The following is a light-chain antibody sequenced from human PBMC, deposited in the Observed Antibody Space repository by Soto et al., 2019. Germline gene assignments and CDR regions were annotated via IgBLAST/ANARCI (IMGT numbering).Light chain of an antibody. CDR1: QGISNY. V-gene: IGKV1-27*01. CDR2: AAS. J-gene: IGKJ1*01. Sequence: DIQMTQSPSSLSASVGDRVIITCRASQGISNYLAWYQQKPGKVPKLLIYAASTLQSGVPSRFSGSGSGTDFTLTISSLQPEDVATYYCQKYNSAPKTCGQGTKVEIK. CDR3: QKYNSAPKT.